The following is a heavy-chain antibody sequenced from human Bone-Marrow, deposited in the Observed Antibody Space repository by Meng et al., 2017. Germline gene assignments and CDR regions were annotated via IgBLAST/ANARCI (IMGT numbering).Heavy chain of an antibody. D-gene: IGHD1-7*01. V-gene: IGHV6-1*01. CDR3: ARQLELRENWFDP. Sequence: SETLSLTCAISGDSVSSNSAAWNWIRQSPSRGLEWLGRTYHRSKWHNDYAVSVKSRITINPDTSKNQFSLHLNSVTPKDADVYYCARQLELRENWFDPWGQGTLVTVSS. CDR2: TYHRSKWHN. CDR1: GDSVSSNSAA. J-gene: IGHJ5*02.